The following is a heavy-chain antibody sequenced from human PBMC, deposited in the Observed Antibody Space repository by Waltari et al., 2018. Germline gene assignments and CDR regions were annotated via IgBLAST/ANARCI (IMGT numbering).Heavy chain of an antibody. V-gene: IGHV3-33*06. D-gene: IGHD3-16*02. CDR1: GLTFSSYA. CDR3: AKDRDRWDNTYYFDY. J-gene: IGHJ4*02. Sequence: QVQLVQSGGGVVQPGRSLRLSCAASGLTFSSYAVHWVRQAPGKGLEWLAVISYDGSKRDHAESVKGRFTISRDNSKNTLYLQMNSLRVEDTAVYYCAKDRDRWDNTYYFDYWGQGTLVTVSS. CDR2: ISYDGSKR.